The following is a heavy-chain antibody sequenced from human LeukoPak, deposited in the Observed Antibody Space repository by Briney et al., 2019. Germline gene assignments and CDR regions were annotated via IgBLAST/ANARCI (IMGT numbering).Heavy chain of an antibody. CDR3: ARSGV. D-gene: IGHD6-25*01. J-gene: IGHJ4*02. Sequence: PQTLSLTCAFYGASFSGYYWNWIRQPPGKGLEWIVEITPSGSTNYNPSLKSRVTISGDTSNNHFSLKLNSVTAADTAVYYCARSGVWGQGTLVTVSS. CDR1: GASFSGYY. CDR2: ITPSGST. V-gene: IGHV4-34*01.